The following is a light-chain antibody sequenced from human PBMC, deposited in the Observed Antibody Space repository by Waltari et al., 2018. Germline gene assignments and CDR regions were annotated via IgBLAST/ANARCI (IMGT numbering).Light chain of an antibody. V-gene: IGLV1-44*01. Sequence: QSALTQPPSASGTPGQRVTITCSGSRSNIGSNPVNWYQQLPGTAPKLLIQINDNRPSGVPARFSGSKSGSSASLAISGLQSEDEADYYCAAWDDSLSERLFGGGTKLTVL. CDR2: IND. J-gene: IGLJ3*02. CDR1: RSNIGSNP. CDR3: AAWDDSLSERL.